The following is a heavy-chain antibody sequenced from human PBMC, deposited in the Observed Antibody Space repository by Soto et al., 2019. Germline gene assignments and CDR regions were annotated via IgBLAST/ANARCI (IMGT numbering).Heavy chain of an antibody. D-gene: IGHD2-21*02. V-gene: IGHV4-59*01. J-gene: IGHJ6*02. CDR2: IYYSGST. CDR3: ARQYCGGDCYYYYYGLDV. Sequence: SETLSLTCTVSGGSIISYYWSWIRQPTGKGLEWIGYIYYSGSTKFNPSLKSRVTISIDTSKNQLSLKLSSVTAADTAVYYCARQYCGGDCYYYYYGLDVWGQGTTVTVSS. CDR1: GGSIISYY.